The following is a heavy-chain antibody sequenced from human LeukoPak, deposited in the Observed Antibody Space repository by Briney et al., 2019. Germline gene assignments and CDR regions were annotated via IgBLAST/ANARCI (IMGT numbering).Heavy chain of an antibody. CDR3: ARYCSSTSCWDSSSFDY. V-gene: IGHV1-8*03. CDR1: GYTFTSYD. Sequence: ASVKVSCKASGYTFTSYDINRVRQATGQGLEWMGWMNPNSGNTGYAQKFQGRVTITRNTSISTAYMELSSLRSEDTAVYYCARYCSSTSCWDSSSFDYWGQGTLVTVSS. J-gene: IGHJ4*02. CDR2: MNPNSGNT. D-gene: IGHD2-2*01.